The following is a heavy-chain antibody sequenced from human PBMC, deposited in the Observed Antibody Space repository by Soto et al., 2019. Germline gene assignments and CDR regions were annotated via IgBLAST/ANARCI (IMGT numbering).Heavy chain of an antibody. J-gene: IGHJ4*02. V-gene: IGHV4-39*01. CDR3: ARPGEGLSPGDY. Sequence: SETLSLTCSVSGGSMTSTSYYWGWIRQPPGKGLEWIGSIYYSANRYYNPSLKSRVTISMDTSKNQFSLKLTSVTAADTAVYFCARPGEGLSPGDYWGQGTLVTVSS. CDR2: IYYSANR. CDR1: GGSMTSTSYY. D-gene: IGHD3-16*01.